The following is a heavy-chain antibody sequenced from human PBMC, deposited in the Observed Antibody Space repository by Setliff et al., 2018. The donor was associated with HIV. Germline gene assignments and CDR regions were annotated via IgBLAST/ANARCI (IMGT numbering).Heavy chain of an antibody. J-gene: IGHJ5*01. Sequence: KASETLSLTCAVSGDSIGTYSWHWIRQPPGKGLEWIGYIYGGGSTGYNPSLPSRVTMSADTPNNRFALKLSSVTAADTAVYYCARRAVQDGSVTSSNWFESWGQGTLVTVSS. D-gene: IGHD2-2*01. CDR3: ARRAVQDGSVTSSNWFES. CDR1: GDSIGTYS. CDR2: IYGGGST. V-gene: IGHV4-4*09.